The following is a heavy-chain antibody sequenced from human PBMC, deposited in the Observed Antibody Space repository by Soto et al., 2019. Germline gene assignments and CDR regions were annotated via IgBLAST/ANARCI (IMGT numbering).Heavy chain of an antibody. D-gene: IGHD6-13*01. J-gene: IGHJ5*02. Sequence: PGESLKISCKASGYTFTKYWVGWVRQMPGKGLEWMGIIYPDDSDTRYSPSFQGQVTISADKSISTAYLQWNSLKAADSGTYYCARRRLIAAAGKPHNWFDPWGQGTLVTVSS. CDR2: IYPDDSDT. CDR3: ARRRLIAAAGKPHNWFDP. V-gene: IGHV5-51*01. CDR1: GYTFTKYW.